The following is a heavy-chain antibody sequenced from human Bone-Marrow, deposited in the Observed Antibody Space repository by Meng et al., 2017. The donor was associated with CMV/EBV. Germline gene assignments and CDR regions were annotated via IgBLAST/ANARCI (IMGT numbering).Heavy chain of an antibody. CDR3: AKEEWIAVAGTPNGWFDP. J-gene: IGHJ5*02. CDR1: GFTFSSYG. Sequence: GGSLRLSCAASGFTFSSYGMHWVRQAPGKGLEWVAFIRYDGSNKYYADSVKGRFTISRDNSKNTLYLQMNSLRAEDTAVYYCAKEEWIAVAGTPNGWFDPWAQGTLVTVPS. V-gene: IGHV3-30*02. CDR2: IRYDGSNK. D-gene: IGHD6-19*01.